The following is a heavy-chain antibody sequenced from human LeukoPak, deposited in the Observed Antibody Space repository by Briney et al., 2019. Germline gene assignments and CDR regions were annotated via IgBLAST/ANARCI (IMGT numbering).Heavy chain of an antibody. CDR2: IIPIFGTA. V-gene: IGHV1-69*01. CDR1: GGTFSSYA. CDR3: ARGSNYYDSSGYYYHWFDP. J-gene: IGHJ5*02. D-gene: IGHD3-22*01. Sequence: SVKVSCKASGGTFSSYAISWVRQAPGQGLEWMGGIIPIFGTANYAQKFQGRVTITADESTSTAYMELSSLRSEDTAVYYCARGSNYYDSSGYYYHWFDPWGQGTLVTVSS.